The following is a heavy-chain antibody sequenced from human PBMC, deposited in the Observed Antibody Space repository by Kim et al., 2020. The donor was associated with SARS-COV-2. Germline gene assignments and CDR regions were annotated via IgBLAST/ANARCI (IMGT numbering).Heavy chain of an antibody. D-gene: IGHD3-10*01. CDR3: ARDRSVKEWSGDLLYYYYYGMDV. CDR1: GDSVSSNSGA. Sequence: SQTLSLTCVISGDSVSSNSGAWTWIRQSPSRGLEWLGRAVYRSHWSTDYAASVKGRIAINADTSKNQFSLQLRSVTPEDTATYYCARDRSVKEWSGDLLYYYYYGMDVWGQGTTVTVSS. CDR2: AVYRSHWST. V-gene: IGHV6-1*01. J-gene: IGHJ6*02.